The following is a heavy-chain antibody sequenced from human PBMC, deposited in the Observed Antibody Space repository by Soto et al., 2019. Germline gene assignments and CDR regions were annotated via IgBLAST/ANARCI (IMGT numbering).Heavy chain of an antibody. CDR3: AKVEIVLRYFDWLYYFDY. CDR1: GFTFSSYA. V-gene: IGHV3-23*01. CDR2: ISGSGGST. J-gene: IGHJ4*02. D-gene: IGHD3-9*01. Sequence: GGSLRLSCAASGFTFSSYAMSWVRQAPGKGLEWVSAISGSGGSTYYADSVKGRFTISRDNSKNTLYLQMNSLRAEDTAVYYCAKVEIVLRYFDWLYYFDYWGQGTLVTVSS.